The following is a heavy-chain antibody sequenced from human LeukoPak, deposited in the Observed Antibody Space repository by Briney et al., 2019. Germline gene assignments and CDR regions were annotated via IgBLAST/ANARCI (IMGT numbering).Heavy chain of an antibody. D-gene: IGHD5-18*01. V-gene: IGHV4-30-2*01. Sequence: SETLSLTCAVSGGSISSGGYSWSWIRQPPGKGLEWIGYIYHSGSTYYNPSLKSRVTISVDRSKNQFSLKLSSVTAADTAVYYCARGGYSYGFNWFGPWGQEPLVTVSS. CDR3: ARGGYSYGFNWFGP. CDR2: IYHSGST. CDR1: GGSISSGGYS. J-gene: IGHJ5*02.